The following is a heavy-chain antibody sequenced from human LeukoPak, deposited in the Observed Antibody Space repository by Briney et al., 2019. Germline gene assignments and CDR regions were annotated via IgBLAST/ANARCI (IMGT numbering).Heavy chain of an antibody. Sequence: PGGSLRLSCAASGFTFSSYAMNWVRQAPGKGLEWVSVISGSGGTTYYADSVKGRFTIPRDNSKNMLYLQKNSLRAEDTAVYYCAKRVGGVNNFDYWGQGTLVTVSS. CDR3: AKRVGGVNNFDY. CDR2: ISGSGGTT. CDR1: GFTFSSYA. J-gene: IGHJ4*02. V-gene: IGHV3-23*01. D-gene: IGHD3-16*01.